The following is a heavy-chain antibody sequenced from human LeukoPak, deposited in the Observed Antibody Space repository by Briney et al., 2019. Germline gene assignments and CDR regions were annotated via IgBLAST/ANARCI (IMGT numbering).Heavy chain of an antibody. D-gene: IGHD5-18*01. J-gene: IGHJ3*02. Sequence: PGGSLKISCQGSGSRFTTYWIGWVGQLLGKGLEWMGIIYPGDSDTRYSPSFQGQVTISADKSISTAYLQWSSLKASDTAMYYCARPGEEGTAMGLRAFDIWGQGTMVTVSS. V-gene: IGHV5-51*01. CDR2: IYPGDSDT. CDR1: GSRFTTYW. CDR3: ARPGEEGTAMGLRAFDI.